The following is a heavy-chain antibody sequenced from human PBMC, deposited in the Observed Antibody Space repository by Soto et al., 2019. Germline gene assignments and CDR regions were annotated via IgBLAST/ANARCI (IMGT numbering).Heavy chain of an antibody. V-gene: IGHV5-10-1*01. CDR2: IDPSHSYF. CDR1: GYSLTTHW. CDR3: VCFRSSWFGDGRLES. Sequence: GESLKISCEGSGYSLTTHWINWVRQMPGKDLEWMGRIDPSHSYFNYNPSFHGHVTISADKSTSKAYLQWNRLEASDTAIYYCVCFRSSWFGDGRLESWGPGTLVTVSS. D-gene: IGHD6-13*01. J-gene: IGHJ5*02.